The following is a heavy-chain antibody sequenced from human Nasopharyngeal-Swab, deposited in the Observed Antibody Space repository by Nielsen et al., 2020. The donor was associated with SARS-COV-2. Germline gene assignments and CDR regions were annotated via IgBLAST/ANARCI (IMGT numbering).Heavy chain of an antibody. CDR1: GGSISSGSYY. J-gene: IGHJ4*02. CDR3: ARHDSSGWYFDY. D-gene: IGHD6-19*01. Sequence: SETLSLTCTVSGGSISSGSYYWGWIRQPPGKGLEWIGSIYYSGSTYYNPSLKSRVTISVDTSKNQFSLKLSSVTAADTAVYYCARHDSSGWYFDYWGQGTLVTVSS. CDR2: IYYSGST. V-gene: IGHV4-39*01.